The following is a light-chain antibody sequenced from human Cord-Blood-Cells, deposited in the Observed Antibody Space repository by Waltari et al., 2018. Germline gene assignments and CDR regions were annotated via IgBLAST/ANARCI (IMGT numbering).Light chain of an antibody. V-gene: IGKV1-5*03. CDR3: QQYNSYSP. CDR1: QSISSW. CDR2: KAS. J-gene: IGKJ2*01. Sequence: DIQMTQSPSTLSASVGDRVTITCRASQSISSWLAWYQQKPGKAPKLLVYKASSLESGVPSRFSGSGSGTEFTLTISSLQPDDCATYYCQQYNSYSPFGQGTKLEIK.